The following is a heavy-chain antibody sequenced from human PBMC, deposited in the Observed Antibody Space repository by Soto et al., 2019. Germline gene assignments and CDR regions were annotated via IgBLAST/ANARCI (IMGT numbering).Heavy chain of an antibody. J-gene: IGHJ4*02. V-gene: IGHV3-33*01. Sequence: QVQLVESGGGVVQPGRSLRLSCAASGFTFSSYGMHWVRQAPGKGLEWGAVIRYDGSNRYYADSVKGRFTISRDNSKNTLYLQMNRLRAEDTAVYYCARWYIAAGDYWGQGTLVTVSS. D-gene: IGHD6-13*01. CDR2: IRYDGSNR. CDR1: GFTFSSYG. CDR3: ARWYIAAGDY.